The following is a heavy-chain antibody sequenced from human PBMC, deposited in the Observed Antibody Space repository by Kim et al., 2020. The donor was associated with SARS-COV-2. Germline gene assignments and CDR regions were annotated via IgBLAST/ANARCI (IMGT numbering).Heavy chain of an antibody. J-gene: IGHJ4*02. D-gene: IGHD3-10*01. V-gene: IGHV4-31*02. Sequence: SLKSRVTISEDTSKNQFSLKLSSVTAADTAVYYCARDRRYYGSGSSYFDYWGQGTLVTVSS. CDR3: ARDRRYYGSGSSYFDY.